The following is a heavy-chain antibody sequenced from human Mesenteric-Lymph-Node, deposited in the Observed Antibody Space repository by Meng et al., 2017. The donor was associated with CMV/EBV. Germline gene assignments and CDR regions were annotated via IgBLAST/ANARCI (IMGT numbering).Heavy chain of an antibody. J-gene: IGHJ3*02. V-gene: IGHV3-23*01. Sequence: SCAASGFTVSSSYMSWVRQAPGKGLEWVSAISGSGGSTYYADSVKGRFTISRDDSKNTLYLQMNSLRAEDTAVYYCAKDGIRAAFDIWGQGTMVTVSS. D-gene: IGHD3-10*01. CDR3: AKDGIRAAFDI. CDR2: ISGSGGST. CDR1: GFTVSSSY.